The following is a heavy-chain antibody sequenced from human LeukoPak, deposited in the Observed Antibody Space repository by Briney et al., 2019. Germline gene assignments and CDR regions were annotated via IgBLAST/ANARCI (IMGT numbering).Heavy chain of an antibody. CDR2: IRYDGSNK. CDR1: GFTFSSYG. D-gene: IGHD3-9*01. J-gene: IGHJ4*02. V-gene: IGHV3-30*02. Sequence: PGGSLRLSCAASGFTFSSYGMHWVRQAPGKGLEWVACIRYDGSNKYYADSVKGRFTISRDNSKNTLYLQMNSLRAEDTAVYYCAKNYDILTGRWYYFDYWGQGALVTVSS. CDR3: AKNYDILTGRWYYFDY.